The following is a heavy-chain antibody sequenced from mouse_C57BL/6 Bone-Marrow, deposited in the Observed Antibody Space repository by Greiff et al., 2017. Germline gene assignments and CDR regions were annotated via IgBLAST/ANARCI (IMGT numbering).Heavy chain of an antibody. CDR2: IHPNSGST. Sequence: QVQLQQPGAELVKPGASVKLSCKASGYTFTSYWMHWVKQRPGQGLEWIGMIHPNSGSTNYNEKFKSKATLTVDKSSSTAYMQRRSLTSEDSAVYYCARRSNLKYFDVWGTGTTVTVSA. CDR3: ARRSNLKYFDV. D-gene: IGHD2-5*01. V-gene: IGHV1-64*01. J-gene: IGHJ1*03. CDR1: GYTFTSYW.